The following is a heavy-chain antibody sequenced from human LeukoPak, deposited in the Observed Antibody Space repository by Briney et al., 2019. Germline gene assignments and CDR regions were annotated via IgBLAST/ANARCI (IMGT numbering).Heavy chain of an antibody. J-gene: IGHJ6*02. CDR3: ARQTGTSGYYYYGMDV. V-gene: IGHV1-2*02. CDR2: INPNSGGT. D-gene: IGHD1-1*01. CDR1: GYTFTGYY. Sequence: ASVKVSCKASGYTFTGYYMHWVRQAPGQGLEWMGWINPNSGGTNYAQKFQARVTMTRDTSISTAYMELSRLRSDDTAVYYCARQTGTSGYYYYGMDVWGQGTTVTVSS.